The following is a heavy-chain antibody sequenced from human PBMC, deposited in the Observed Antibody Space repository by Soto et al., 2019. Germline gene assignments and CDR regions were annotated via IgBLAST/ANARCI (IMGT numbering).Heavy chain of an antibody. CDR2: ISGSGSST. Sequence: EVQLLESGGGLVQPGGSLRLSCPASGFRFSSKAMSWVRQAPGKGLAWVSIISGSGSSTYYTDSLKGRFTISRDNSKNMVYLEMNYLRAEDTAVYYCAKETGFQFVNFGASGFDYWGQGSLVSVSS. CDR3: AKETGFQFVNFGASGFDY. V-gene: IGHV3-23*01. J-gene: IGHJ4*02. D-gene: IGHD6-6*01. CDR1: GFRFSSKA.